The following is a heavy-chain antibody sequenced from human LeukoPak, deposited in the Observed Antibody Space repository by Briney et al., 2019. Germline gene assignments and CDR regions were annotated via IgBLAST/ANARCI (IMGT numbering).Heavy chain of an antibody. D-gene: IGHD3-10*01. Sequence: SETLSLTCTVSGGSISSSSYYWSWIRQPPGKGLEWIGEINQSGSTNYNPSLKSRVTISVDTSKNQFSLKLSSVTAADTAVYYCARRIYYGSGSYYIPATNWFDPWGQGTLVTVSS. J-gene: IGHJ5*02. CDR1: GGSISSSSYY. V-gene: IGHV4-39*07. CDR3: ARRIYYGSGSYYIPATNWFDP. CDR2: INQSGST.